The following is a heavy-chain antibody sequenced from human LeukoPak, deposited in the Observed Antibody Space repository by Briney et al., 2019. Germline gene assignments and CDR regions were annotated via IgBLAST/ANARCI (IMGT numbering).Heavy chain of an antibody. Sequence: GGSVRLSCAASGFTFSSYSMNWVRQAPGKGLEWVSYISSSSSTIYYADSVKGRFTISRDNAKNSLYLQMNSLRAEDTAVYYCARDRDWYFDLWGRGTLVTVSS. CDR2: ISSSSSTI. CDR1: GFTFSSYS. V-gene: IGHV3-48*04. CDR3: ARDRDWYFDL. J-gene: IGHJ2*01.